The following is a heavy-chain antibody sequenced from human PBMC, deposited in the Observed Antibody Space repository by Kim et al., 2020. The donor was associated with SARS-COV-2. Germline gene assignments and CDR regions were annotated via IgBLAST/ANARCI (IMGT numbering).Heavy chain of an antibody. CDR1: GFTFSSYG. CDR2: IWYDGSNK. Sequence: GGSLRLSCAASGFTFSSYGMHWVRQAPGKGLEWVAVIWYDGSNKYYADSVKGRFTISRDNSKNTLYLQMNSLRAEDTAVYYCAKDGYYYDSSGYYLDWGQGTLVTVSS. CDR3: AKDGYYYDSSGYYLD. V-gene: IGHV3-33*06. J-gene: IGHJ4*02. D-gene: IGHD3-22*01.